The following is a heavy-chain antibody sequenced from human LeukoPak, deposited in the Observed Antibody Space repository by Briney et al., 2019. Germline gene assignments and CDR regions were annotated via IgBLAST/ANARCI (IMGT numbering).Heavy chain of an antibody. D-gene: IGHD3-22*01. CDR1: GFTFSSYG. Sequence: GGSLRLSCAASGFTFSSYGMHWVRQAPGKGLEWVAFIRYDGSNKYYADSVKGRFTISRDNSKNTLYLQMNSLRAEDTAVYYCAKITADYYDSSGYYWNAFDIWGQGTMVTVSS. V-gene: IGHV3-30*02. CDR3: AKITADYYDSSGYYWNAFDI. CDR2: IRYDGSNK. J-gene: IGHJ3*02.